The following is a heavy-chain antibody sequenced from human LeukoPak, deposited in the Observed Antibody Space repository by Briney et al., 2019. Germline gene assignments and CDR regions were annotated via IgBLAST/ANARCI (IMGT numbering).Heavy chain of an antibody. J-gene: IGHJ3*02. CDR3: ARDFTSQFLDAFDI. D-gene: IGHD4-11*01. CDR2: ISAYNGNT. V-gene: IGHV1-18*01. CDR1: GYTFTSYG. Sequence: GASVKVSRKASGYTFTSYGISWVRQAPGQGLEWMGWISAYNGNTNYAQKLQGRVTMTTDTSTSTAYMELRSLRSDDTAVYYCARDFTSQFLDAFDIWGQGTMVTVSS.